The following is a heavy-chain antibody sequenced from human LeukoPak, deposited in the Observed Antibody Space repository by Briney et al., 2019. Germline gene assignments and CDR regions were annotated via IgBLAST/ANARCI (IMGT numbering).Heavy chain of an antibody. CDR1: GGSISSYY. J-gene: IGHJ4*02. Sequence: PSETLSLTCTVSGGSISSYYWSWIRQPPGKGLEWIGYIYYSGSTNYNPSLKSRVTISVDTSKNQFSLKLSSVTAADTAVYYCARSYSSSWTRDRHPGDYWGQGTLVTVSS. CDR2: IYYSGST. V-gene: IGHV4-59*01. CDR3: ARSYSSSWTRDRHPGDY. D-gene: IGHD6-13*01.